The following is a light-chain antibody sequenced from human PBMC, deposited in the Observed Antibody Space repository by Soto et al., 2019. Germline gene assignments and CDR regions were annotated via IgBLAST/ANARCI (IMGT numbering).Light chain of an antibody. CDR3: QQYKNYVYT. J-gene: IGKJ2*01. CDR1: QSISSW. V-gene: IGKV1-5*01. CDR2: DAS. Sequence: GDRVTITFPASQSISSWLAWYQKKPGKDPKLMIYDASGLETAVSSRFSASGSGTEFKLSISRLQTEDSAIYYCQQYKNYVYTFGQGTKVDIK.